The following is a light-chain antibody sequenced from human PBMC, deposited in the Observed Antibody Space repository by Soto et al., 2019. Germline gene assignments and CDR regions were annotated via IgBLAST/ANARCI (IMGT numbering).Light chain of an antibody. CDR1: QSISSW. CDR2: KAS. Sequence: DIQMTQSPSTLSASVGDRVTITCRASQSISSWLAWYQQKPGKAPKLLIYKASSLESGVPSRFSGSGSGTEFTLTISSLQPDDFAPYYCQQYNSYSRAFGGGTKVEIK. V-gene: IGKV1-5*03. J-gene: IGKJ4*01. CDR3: QQYNSYSRA.